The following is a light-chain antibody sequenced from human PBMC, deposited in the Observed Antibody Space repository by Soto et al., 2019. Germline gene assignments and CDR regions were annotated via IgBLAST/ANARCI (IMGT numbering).Light chain of an antibody. V-gene: IGKV1-5*03. CDR1: QTISSW. J-gene: IGKJ1*01. CDR3: EHSNSYSEA. CDR2: KAS. Sequence: IRRTQSPWTRAGSVGCVFPVSCRASQTISSWLAWYQQKPGKAPKLLIYKASTLKSGVPSRFSGSGSGTEFTLSLRTLQPDDFAPSYCEHSNSYSEAFGQGTTGDIK.